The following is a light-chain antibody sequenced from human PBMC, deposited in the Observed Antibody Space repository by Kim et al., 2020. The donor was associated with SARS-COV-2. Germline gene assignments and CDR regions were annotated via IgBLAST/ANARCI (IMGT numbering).Light chain of an antibody. CDR1: SANIGNNF. Sequence: GQTITVSCSGGSANIGNNFVFWYRQLPGAAPRLLMYRNDHRPSGVPDRISGSKSGTSASLAISDLRSEDEADYFCASWDDTLNSQLFGGGTKVTVL. CDR3: ASWDDTLNSQL. V-gene: IGLV1-47*01. J-gene: IGLJ3*02. CDR2: RND.